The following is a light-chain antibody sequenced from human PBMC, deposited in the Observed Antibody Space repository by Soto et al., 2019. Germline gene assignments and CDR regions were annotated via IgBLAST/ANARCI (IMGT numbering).Light chain of an antibody. Sequence: DVQLTHSPSFLSASVGDRVTITCRASQDISSALAWYQQKPGKAPKVLIHVASTLQSGVPSRFSGSGSGTEFTLTINNLQPEDFATYYCQQTNRYPITFGQGTRLESK. CDR1: QDISSA. CDR2: VAS. J-gene: IGKJ5*01. CDR3: QQTNRYPIT. V-gene: IGKV1-9*01.